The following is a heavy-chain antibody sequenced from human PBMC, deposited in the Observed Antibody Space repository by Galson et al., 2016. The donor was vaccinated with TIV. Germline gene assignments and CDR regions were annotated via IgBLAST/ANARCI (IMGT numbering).Heavy chain of an antibody. J-gene: IGHJ4*02. V-gene: IGHV1-18*01. CDR3: ARERAYGDYVQYF. CDR2: ISTYNGDT. Sequence: SVKVSCKASGYTFTSYDINWVRQGPGQGLEWMGWISTYNGDTNYALKFRGRVTMTTDTATSTAYMELRRLRSDDSAVYYCARERAYGDYVQYFWGQGTLVSVSS. CDR1: GYTFTSYD. D-gene: IGHD4-17*01.